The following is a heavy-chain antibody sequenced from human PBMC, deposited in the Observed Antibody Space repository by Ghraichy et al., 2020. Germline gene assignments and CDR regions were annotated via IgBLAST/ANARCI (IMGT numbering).Heavy chain of an antibody. CDR1: GGSISSYY. V-gene: IGHV4-59*01. D-gene: IGHD3-22*01. CDR2: IYYSGST. J-gene: IGHJ5*02. Sequence: SETLSLTCTVSGGSISSYYWSWIRQPPGKGLEWIGYIYYSGSTHYNPSLHSRVTISVDTSKNQFSLKLSSVTAADTAVYYCARVFYYDSSGYPFDPWGQGTLVTVSS. CDR3: ARVFYYDSSGYPFDP.